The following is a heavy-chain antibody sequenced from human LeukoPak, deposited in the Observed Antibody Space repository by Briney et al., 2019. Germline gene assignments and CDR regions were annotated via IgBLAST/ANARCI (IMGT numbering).Heavy chain of an antibody. J-gene: IGHJ4*02. CDR2: ISSSSVYI. V-gene: IGHV3-21*01. D-gene: IGHD4-17*01. CDR1: GFTFNTYT. Sequence: PGGSLRLSCAASGFTFNTYTMNWVRQAPGKGLEWVSSISSSSVYIYYADSVKGRFTISRDNAKNSLYLNIHSLRAEDTAVYYCARDRADPDYGDYVFAYWGQGTLVTVSS. CDR3: ARDRADPDYGDYVFAY.